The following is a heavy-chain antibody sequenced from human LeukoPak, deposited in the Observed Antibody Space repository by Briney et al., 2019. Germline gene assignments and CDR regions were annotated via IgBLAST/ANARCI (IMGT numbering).Heavy chain of an antibody. Sequence: PSETLSLTCAVYGGSSSGYYWSWIRQPPGKGLEWIGEINHSGSTNYNPSLKSRVTISVDTSKNQFSLKLSSVTAADTAVYYCARTRPQYDYVWGSYRYLFDYWGQGTLVTVSS. CDR3: ARTRPQYDYVWGSYRYLFDY. J-gene: IGHJ4*02. CDR1: GGSSSGYY. V-gene: IGHV4-34*01. CDR2: INHSGST. D-gene: IGHD3-16*02.